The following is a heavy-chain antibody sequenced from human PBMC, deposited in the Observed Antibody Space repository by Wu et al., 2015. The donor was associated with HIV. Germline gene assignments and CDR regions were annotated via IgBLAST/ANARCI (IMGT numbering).Heavy chain of an antibody. CDR1: GGKFSNYA. V-gene: IGHV1-69*12. CDR2: IIPMFQKP. D-gene: IGHD3-16*01. Sequence: QVRLVQSGAEVKQPGSSVRVSCKSSGGKFSNYAISWVRQAPGQAPEWMGGIIPMFQKPNYAPKFQRRVTITADESTTTVYMQLSSLRSEDTAIYYCATSLEVSGFDYWGQGSLVTVSS. J-gene: IGHJ4*02. CDR3: ATSLEVSGFDY.